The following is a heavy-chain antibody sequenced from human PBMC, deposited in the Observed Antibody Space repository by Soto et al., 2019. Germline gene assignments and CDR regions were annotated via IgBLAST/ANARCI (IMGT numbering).Heavy chain of an antibody. CDR3: AKDRNYTPEYFKY. J-gene: IGHJ4*02. V-gene: IGHV3-23*01. Sequence: GGSLRLSCAASGFTFSTYALSWVRQAPGKGLEWVSAISANGQGIYYADSVRGRFTISRGNSKNTIFLHMDSLRAEDTAGDYGAKDRNYTPEYFKYWGEATLVTVSS. CDR2: ISANGQGI. D-gene: IGHD2-2*02. CDR1: GFTFSTYA.